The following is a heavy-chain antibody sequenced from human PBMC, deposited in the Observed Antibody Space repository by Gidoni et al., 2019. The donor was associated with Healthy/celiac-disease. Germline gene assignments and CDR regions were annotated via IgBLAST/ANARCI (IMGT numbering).Heavy chain of an antibody. CDR3: ARDRRLHLGELSLADAFDI. D-gene: IGHD3-16*02. J-gene: IGHJ3*02. V-gene: IGHV3-21*01. CDR2: ISSSSSYI. CDR1: GFTFSSYS. Sequence: EVQLVESGGGLVKPGGSLRLSCAASGFTFSSYSMNWVRQAPGKGLEWVSSISSSSSYIYYADSVKGRFTISRDNAKNSLYLQMNSLRAEDTAVYYCARDRRLHLGELSLADAFDIWGQGTMVTVSS.